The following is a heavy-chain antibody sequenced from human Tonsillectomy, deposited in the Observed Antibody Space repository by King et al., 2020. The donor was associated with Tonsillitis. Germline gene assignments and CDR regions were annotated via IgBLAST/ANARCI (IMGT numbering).Heavy chain of an antibody. CDR2: ISAYNGDT. D-gene: IGHD3-10*01. V-gene: IGHV1-18*01. J-gene: IGHJ4*02. CDR3: ARGGYRVFDYYGSGTTGDY. CDR1: GYTFTSYG. Sequence: QLVQSGAEVKKPGASVKVSCTASGYTFTSYGITWVRQAPGQGLDWMGWISAYNGDTNYAQNLQGRVTMTTDTSTSTAYMELWSLGSDDTALYYCARGGYRVFDYYGSGTTGDYWGRGTLVTVSS.